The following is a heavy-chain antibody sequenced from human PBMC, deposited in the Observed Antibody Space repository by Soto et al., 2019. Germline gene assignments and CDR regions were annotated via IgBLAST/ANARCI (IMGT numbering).Heavy chain of an antibody. CDR2: VHYSGTS. J-gene: IGHJ4*02. V-gene: IGHV4-59*01. D-gene: IGHD2-2*01. Sequence: SETLSLTCTVSGDSISSYYWSWIRQPPGKGLEWIGYVHYSGTSNYNPSLKSRVTMSVDTSKNQFSLKLDSVTAADTAVYYCARYYCTSTTCYYFVYWGQRTLVTVSS. CDR3: ARYYCTSTTCYYFVY. CDR1: GDSISSYY.